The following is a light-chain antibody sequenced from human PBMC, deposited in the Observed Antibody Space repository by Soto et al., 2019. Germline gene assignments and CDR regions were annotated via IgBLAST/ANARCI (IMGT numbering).Light chain of an antibody. Sequence: IMLSQSPGTVSLYPGERATLSCRASQSVSSNYLAWYQQKPGQAPRLLIYGASSRATGIPDRFSGSGSGTDFTLTISRLEPEDFATFYCQQFHSFPWTFGQGTKVDI. CDR3: QQFHSFPWT. J-gene: IGKJ1*01. CDR1: QSVSSNY. V-gene: IGKV3-20*01. CDR2: GAS.